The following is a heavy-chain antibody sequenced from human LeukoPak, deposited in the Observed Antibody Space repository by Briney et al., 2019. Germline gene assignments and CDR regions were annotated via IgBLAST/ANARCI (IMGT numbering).Heavy chain of an antibody. V-gene: IGHV1-24*01. CDR2: FDPEDGET. J-gene: IGHJ4*02. CDR1: GYTFTGYY. D-gene: IGHD5-12*01. CDR3: ATGISLDIVAHDY. Sequence: ASVKVSCKASGYTFTGYYMHWVRQAPGKGLEWMGGFDPEDGETIYAQKFQGRVTMTEDTSTDTAYMELSSLRSEDTAVYYCATGISLDIVAHDYWGQGTLVTVSS.